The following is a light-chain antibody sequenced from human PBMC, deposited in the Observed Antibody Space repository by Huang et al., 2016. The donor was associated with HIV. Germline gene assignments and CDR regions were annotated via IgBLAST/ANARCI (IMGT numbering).Light chain of an antibody. J-gene: IGKJ1*01. V-gene: IGKV1-27*01. CDR3: QRYDSAPRA. CDR2: GAS. Sequence: DIQMTQSPSSLSASPGVRVTLSCRANQDIGNFLAWYQHKPGGVPRLLIYGASTLQSGVQSRFSGRGSGTDFTLTITSFQPDDVATYYCQRYDSAPRAFGQGTKVEI. CDR1: QDIGNF.